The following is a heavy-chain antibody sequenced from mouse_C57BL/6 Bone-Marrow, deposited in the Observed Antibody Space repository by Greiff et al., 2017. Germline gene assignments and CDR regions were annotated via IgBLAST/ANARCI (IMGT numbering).Heavy chain of an antibody. CDR1: GFSLTSYG. Sequence: QVQLQQSGPGLVQPSQSLSITCTVSGFSLTSYGVHWVRQSPGKGLEWLGVICSGGSTAYYAAFISRLSISKDNSKSQVFFKMNSLQADDTAIYYCASYDGYPAWFAYWGQGTLVTVSA. CDR2: ICSGGST. J-gene: IGHJ3*01. CDR3: ASYDGYPAWFAY. D-gene: IGHD2-3*01. V-gene: IGHV2-2*01.